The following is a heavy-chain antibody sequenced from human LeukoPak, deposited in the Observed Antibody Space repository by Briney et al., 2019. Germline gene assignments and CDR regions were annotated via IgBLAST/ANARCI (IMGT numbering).Heavy chain of an antibody. J-gene: IGHJ4*02. V-gene: IGHV3-23*01. D-gene: IGHD6-19*01. CDR2: ISGSGGST. CDR1: GFTFSNAW. CDR3: AKMRQWLVTPFDY. Sequence: QPGGSLRLSCAASGFTFSNAWMSWVRQAPGKGLEWVSAISGSGGSTSYADSVKGRFTISRDNSKNTLYLQMNSLRAEDTAVYYCAKMRQWLVTPFDYWGQGTLVTVSS.